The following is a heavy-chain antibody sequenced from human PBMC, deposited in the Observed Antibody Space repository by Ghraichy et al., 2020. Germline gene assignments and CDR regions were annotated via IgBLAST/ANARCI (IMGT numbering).Heavy chain of an antibody. Sequence: SCEASGFIFSDFYMNWVRQAPGKGLEWVANVNQDGSERYYVDSVRGRFTISRDNPKKSLYLQMNSLRVEDTAVYYCARWGTGNLDHWGQGTLVTVSS. CDR2: VNQDGSER. CDR3: ARWGTGNLDH. V-gene: IGHV3-7*01. J-gene: IGHJ5*02. D-gene: IGHD1-1*01. CDR1: GFIFSDFY.